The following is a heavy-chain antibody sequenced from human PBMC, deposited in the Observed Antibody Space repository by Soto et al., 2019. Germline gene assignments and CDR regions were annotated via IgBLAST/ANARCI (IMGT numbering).Heavy chain of an antibody. D-gene: IGHD3-9*01. CDR3: AKDLLLTKSNILTGWFDY. V-gene: IGHV3-30*18. CDR1: GFTFSSYG. J-gene: IGHJ4*02. Sequence: GGSLRLSCAASGFTFSSYGMHWVRQAPGKGLEWVAVISYDGSNKYYADSVKGRFTISRDNSKNTLYLQMNSLRAEDTAVYYCAKDLLLTKSNILTGWFDYWGQGTLVTVSS. CDR2: ISYDGSNK.